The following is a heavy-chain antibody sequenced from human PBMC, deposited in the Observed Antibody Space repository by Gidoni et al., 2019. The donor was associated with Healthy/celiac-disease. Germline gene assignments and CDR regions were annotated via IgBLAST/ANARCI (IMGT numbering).Heavy chain of an antibody. CDR2: ISPIFGTA. Sequence: VQLAQSGAEWKKPGSSVKGSGKASGATFSSYAISWVRQAPGQGLEWMGGISPIFGTANYAQKFQGRVTITADESTSTAYMELSSLRSEDTAVYYCARYIVQGYDSSGFDPWGQGTLVTVSS. V-gene: IGHV1-69*01. CDR3: ARYIVQGYDSSGFDP. CDR1: GATFSSYA. J-gene: IGHJ5*02. D-gene: IGHD3-22*01.